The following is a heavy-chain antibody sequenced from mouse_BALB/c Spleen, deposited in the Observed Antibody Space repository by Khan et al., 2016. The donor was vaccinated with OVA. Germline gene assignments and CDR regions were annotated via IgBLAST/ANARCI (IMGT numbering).Heavy chain of an antibody. D-gene: IGHD4-1*01. CDR1: GFTFSAYS. J-gene: IGHJ3*01. CDR3: ASHLTGSFAY. Sequence: VQLKQSGGDLMKPGGSLKLSCAASGFTFSAYSMSWVRQTPDKNLEWVATVSSGGDYTYYSDSVKGRFTISRDNAKNTLYLQMSSLKSEDTAMYYCASHLTGSFAYWGQGTLVTVSA. V-gene: IGHV5-6*01. CDR2: VSSGGDYT.